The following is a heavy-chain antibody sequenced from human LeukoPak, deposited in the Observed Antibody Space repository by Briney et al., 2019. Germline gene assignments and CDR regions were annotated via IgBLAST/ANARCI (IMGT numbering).Heavy chain of an antibody. D-gene: IGHD3-22*01. J-gene: IGHJ4*02. CDR3: ARRGYYDTYFDY. V-gene: IGHV4-39*01. CDR2: IYYRRST. Sequence: PSETLSLTCTVSGGSISSSSYYWVGIRHPPGKGLEWLGSIYYRRSTYYNPSLKSRVTISRDKPKNQFSLKLSSVPAADTAVYYCARRGYYDTYFDYWGQGTLVTVSS. CDR1: GGSISSSSYY.